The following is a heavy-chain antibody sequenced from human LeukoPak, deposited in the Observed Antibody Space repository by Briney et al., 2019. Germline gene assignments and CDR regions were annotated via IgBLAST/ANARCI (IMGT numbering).Heavy chain of an antibody. Sequence: GGSLRLSCAASGFTFSSYAMYWVRQAPGKGLEWVAVISYDGSDKFYADSVKGRFTISRDSSKNTLYLQMNSLRPEDTAVYYCAGRGSGSYFDYWGQGTLVTVSS. D-gene: IGHD3-10*01. J-gene: IGHJ4*02. V-gene: IGHV3-30*04. CDR3: AGRGSGSYFDY. CDR2: ISYDGSDK. CDR1: GFTFSSYA.